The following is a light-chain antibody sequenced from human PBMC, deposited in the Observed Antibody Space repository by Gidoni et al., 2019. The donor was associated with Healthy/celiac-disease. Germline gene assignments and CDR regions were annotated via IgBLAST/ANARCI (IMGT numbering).Light chain of an antibody. J-gene: IGKJ5*01. V-gene: IGKV3-20*01. CDR1: QSVSSSY. CDR2: GAS. Sequence: EIVLTQSPGTLSLSPGERATLSCRASQSVSSSYLAWYQQKPGQAPRLLIYGASSRATGIPDRFSGSGSGTDFTLTISRLEPEDFAVYYCQQYGSSLRITFXHXTRLEIK. CDR3: QQYGSSLRIT.